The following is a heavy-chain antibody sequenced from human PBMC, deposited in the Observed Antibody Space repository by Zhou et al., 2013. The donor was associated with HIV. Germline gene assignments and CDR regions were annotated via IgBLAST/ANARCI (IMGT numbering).Heavy chain of an antibody. CDR3: ARGYQGXRVYDY. CDR1: GYTFTSYD. CDR2: MNPNSGNT. V-gene: IGHV1-8*02. Sequence: VQLVQSGAEVKKPGASVKVSCKASGYTFTSYDINWVRQATGQGLEWMGWMNPNSGNTGYAQRFQGRVSLTRSTSIGTAYMELHSLRSEDTAVYYCARGYQGXRVYDYWGQGTLVTVSS. J-gene: IGHJ4*02. D-gene: IGHD3-10*01.